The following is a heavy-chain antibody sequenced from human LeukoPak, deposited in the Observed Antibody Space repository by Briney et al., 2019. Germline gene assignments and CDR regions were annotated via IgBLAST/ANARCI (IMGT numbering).Heavy chain of an antibody. J-gene: IGHJ6*02. V-gene: IGHV4-59*01. CDR2: IYYSGST. D-gene: IGHD6-19*01. CDR3: ARDRVAVAAQTCYYYGMDV. CDR1: GGSISSYS. Sequence: SETLSLTCTVSGGSISSYSWSWIRQPPGKGLEWIGYIYYSGSTTYNPSLKSRVTISVDTSKNPFSLKLSSVTAADTAVYYCARDRVAVAAQTCYYYGMDVWGQGTTVTVSS.